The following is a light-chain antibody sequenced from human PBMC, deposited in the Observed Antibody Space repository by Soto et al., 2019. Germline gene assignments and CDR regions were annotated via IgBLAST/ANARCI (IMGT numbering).Light chain of an antibody. CDR1: QSVSSS. CDR3: QHYANWPRT. CDR2: GAS. V-gene: IGKV3-15*01. J-gene: IGKJ1*01. Sequence: LVMTQSPATLSVSPGEGVTLSCRASQSVSSSLAWYQQKPGQSPRLLIYGASTRATGIPARFSGSGSGTDFTLTISGLQSEDFAIYYCQHYANWPRTFGLGTKVDIK.